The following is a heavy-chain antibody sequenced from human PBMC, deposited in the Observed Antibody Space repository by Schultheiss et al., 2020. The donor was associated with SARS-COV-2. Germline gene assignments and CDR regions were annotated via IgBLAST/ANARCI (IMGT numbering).Heavy chain of an antibody. Sequence: GGSLRLSCAASGFTFSSYGMHWVRQAPGKGLEWVAVIWYDGSNKYYADSVKGRFTISRDNSKNTLYLQMNSLRAEDTAVYYCAKRPSYSGYSIDYWGQGTLVTVSS. CDR1: GFTFSSYG. CDR2: IWYDGSNK. J-gene: IGHJ4*02. V-gene: IGHV3-33*08. CDR3: AKRPSYSGYSIDY. D-gene: IGHD5-12*01.